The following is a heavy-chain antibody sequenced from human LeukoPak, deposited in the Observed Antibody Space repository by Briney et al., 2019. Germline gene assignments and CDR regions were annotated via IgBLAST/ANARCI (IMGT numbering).Heavy chain of an antibody. D-gene: IGHD3-3*01. J-gene: IGHJ6*02. CDR2: ISSSSYI. V-gene: IGHV3-21*01. CDR3: ARDLNVYYDFWSGYTTEVYYYYGMDV. Sequence: PGGSLRLSCAASGFTFSSYSMNWVRQAPGKGLEWVSSISSSSYIYYADSVKGRFTISRDNAKNSLYLQMNSLRAEDTAVYYCARDLNVYYDFWSGYTTEVYYYYGMDVWGQGTTVTVSS. CDR1: GFTFSSYS.